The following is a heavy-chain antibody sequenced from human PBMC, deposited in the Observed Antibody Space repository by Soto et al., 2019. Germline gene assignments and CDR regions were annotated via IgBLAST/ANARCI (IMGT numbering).Heavy chain of an antibody. V-gene: IGHV4-30-2*01. CDR2: IYHSGIT. CDR1: GGSISSGGYS. Sequence: QLQLQESGSGLVKPSQTLSLTCAVSGGSISSGGYSWSWIRQPPGKGLEWIGYIYHSGITYYNPPLKSRVTISVDRSKNQFSLKLSSVTAADTAVYYCARRGGFNDAFDIWGQGTMVTVSS. J-gene: IGHJ3*02. D-gene: IGHD3-10*01. CDR3: ARRGGFNDAFDI.